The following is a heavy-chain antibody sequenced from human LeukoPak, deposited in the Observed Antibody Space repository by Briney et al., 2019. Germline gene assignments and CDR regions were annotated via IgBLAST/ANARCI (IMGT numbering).Heavy chain of an antibody. Sequence: GGSLRLSCAASGFTFSDYYMSWIRQAPGKGLEWVSSISSSSSYIYYADSVKGRFTISRDNANNSLYLEMNNLSAEDTAVYYCARAWSRVDPFDMWGQGTMVTVSS. CDR1: GFTFSDYY. CDR3: ARAWSRVDPFDM. CDR2: ISSSSSYI. V-gene: IGHV3-11*06. D-gene: IGHD2-8*02. J-gene: IGHJ3*02.